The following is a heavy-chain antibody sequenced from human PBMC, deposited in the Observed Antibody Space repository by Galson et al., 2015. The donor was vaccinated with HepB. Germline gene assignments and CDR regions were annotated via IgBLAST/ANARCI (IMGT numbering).Heavy chain of an antibody. CDR1: GFTFSSYA. D-gene: IGHD2-2*01. V-gene: IGHV3-23*01. CDR3: ARESTLGYCSSTSCFYYYYGMDV. Sequence: SLRLSCAASGFTFSSYAMSWVRQAPGKGLEWVSAISGSGGSTYYADSVKGRFTISRDNSKNTLYLQMNSLRAEDTAVYYCARESTLGYCSSTSCFYYYYGMDVWGQGTTVTVSS. CDR2: ISGSGGST. J-gene: IGHJ6*02.